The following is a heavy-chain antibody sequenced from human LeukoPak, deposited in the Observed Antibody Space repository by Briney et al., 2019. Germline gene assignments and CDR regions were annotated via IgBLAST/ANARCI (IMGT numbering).Heavy chain of an antibody. D-gene: IGHD5-18*01. CDR2: IYTSGST. CDR1: GYSISSGYY. J-gene: IGHJ3*02. Sequence: PSETLSLTCAVSGYSISSGYYWSWIRQPAGKGLEWIGRIYTSGSTNYNPSLKSRVTISVDKSKNQFSLKLSSVTAADTAVYYCARDPTDTANAFDIWGQGTMVTVSS. V-gene: IGHV4-61*02. CDR3: ARDPTDTANAFDI.